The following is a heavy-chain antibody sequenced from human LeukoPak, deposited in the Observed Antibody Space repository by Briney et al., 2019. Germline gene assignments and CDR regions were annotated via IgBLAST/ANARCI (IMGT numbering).Heavy chain of an antibody. Sequence: GGSLRLSCAASGFPFRSYAISWVRQAPGKGLEWVSAVSGSAASTYYADPVKGRFTISRDNSKNTLYLQMNSLRAEDTAVYYCAKSGIAVAGTGDWGQGTLVTVSS. V-gene: IGHV3-23*01. D-gene: IGHD6-19*01. CDR2: VSGSAAST. J-gene: IGHJ4*02. CDR1: GFPFRSYA. CDR3: AKSGIAVAGTGD.